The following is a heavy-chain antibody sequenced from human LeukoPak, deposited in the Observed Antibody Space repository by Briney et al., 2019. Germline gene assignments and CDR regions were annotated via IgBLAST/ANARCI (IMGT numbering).Heavy chain of an antibody. Sequence: PGGSLRLSCAASGFTFSSHAMSWVRQAPGKGLEWVSSISDNSDTIFYTDSVKDRFTISRDNSRNTLYLQMDSLRAEDTAIYYCARDPPWFDPWGQGTLVAVSS. CDR2: ISDNSDTI. CDR1: GFTFSSHA. V-gene: IGHV3-23*01. CDR3: ARDPPWFDP. J-gene: IGHJ5*02.